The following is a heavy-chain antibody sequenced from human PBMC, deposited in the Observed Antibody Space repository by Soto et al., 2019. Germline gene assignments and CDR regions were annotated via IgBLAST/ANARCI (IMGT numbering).Heavy chain of an antibody. CDR2: ISAYNGNT. CDR3: ANVGGRGYSYGYFDY. D-gene: IGHD5-18*01. J-gene: IGHJ4*02. Sequence: ASVKVSCKASGYTFTSYGISWVRQAPGQGLEWMGWISAYNGNTNYAQKLQGRVTMTTDTSTSTAYMELRGLRSDDTAVYYCANVGGRGYSYGYFDYPGQGTLVTV. CDR1: GYTFTSYG. V-gene: IGHV1-18*01.